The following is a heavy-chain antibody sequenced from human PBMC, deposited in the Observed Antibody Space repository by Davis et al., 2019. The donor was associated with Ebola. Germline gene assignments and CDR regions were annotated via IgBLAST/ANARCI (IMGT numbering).Heavy chain of an antibody. V-gene: IGHV3-73*01. CDR1: GFTFSGSA. D-gene: IGHD2-8*01. CDR2: IRSKANSYAT. J-gene: IGHJ4*02. Sequence: PGGSLRLSCAASGFTFSGSAMHWVRQASGKGLEWVGRIRSKANSYATEYGASVKGRFTISRDDSKNTAYLQMNSLKNEDTAVYYCTTGYCTQGVCYLAYWGQGTLVTVSS. CDR3: TTGYCTQGVCYLAY.